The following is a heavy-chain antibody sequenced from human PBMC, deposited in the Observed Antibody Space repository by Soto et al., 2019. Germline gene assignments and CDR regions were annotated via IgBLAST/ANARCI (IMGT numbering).Heavy chain of an antibody. V-gene: IGHV1-8*01. Sequence: QVQLVQSGAEVKKPGASVKVSCKASGYTFTSYDINWVRQATGQGLEWMGWMNPNSGNTGYAQKSQXXVTMTRNTSISTAYMELSSLRSEDTAVYYCASEKTSYGMDVWGQGTTVTVSS. CDR1: GYTFTSYD. CDR2: MNPNSGNT. J-gene: IGHJ6*02. CDR3: ASEKTSYGMDV.